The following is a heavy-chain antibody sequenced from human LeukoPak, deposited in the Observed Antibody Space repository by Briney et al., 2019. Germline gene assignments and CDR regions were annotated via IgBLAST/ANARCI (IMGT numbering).Heavy chain of an antibody. CDR3: ARFPYSSGWYGVGDYYYYGMDV. CDR1: GYTFTSYD. D-gene: IGHD6-19*01. V-gene: IGHV1-8*01. J-gene: IGHJ6*02. CDR2: MNPNSGNT. Sequence: ASVKVSCKASGYTFTSYDINWVRQATGQGLEWMGWMNPNSGNTGYAQKFQGRVTMTRNTSISTAYMELSSLRSEDTAVYYCARFPYSSGWYGVGDYYYYGMDVWGQGTTVTVSS.